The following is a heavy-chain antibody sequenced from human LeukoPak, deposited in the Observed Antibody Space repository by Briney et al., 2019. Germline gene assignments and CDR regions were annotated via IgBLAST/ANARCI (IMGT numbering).Heavy chain of an antibody. J-gene: IGHJ3*02. CDR3: ARAAELDTAINENDAFDI. CDR1: GYTFTSYG. D-gene: IGHD5-18*01. V-gene: IGHV1-18*01. CDR2: ISAYNGNT. Sequence: ASVKVSFKSSGYTFTSYGFSWVRQPPGQGLEWMGWISAYNGNTNYAQKLQDRVTMTTDTSTSTAYMELRSLRSDDTAVYYCARAAELDTAINENDAFDIWGQGTMVTVSS.